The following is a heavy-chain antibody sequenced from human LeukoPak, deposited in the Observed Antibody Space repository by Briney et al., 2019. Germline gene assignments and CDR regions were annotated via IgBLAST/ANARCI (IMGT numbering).Heavy chain of an antibody. Sequence: GRSLRLSCAASGFTFSSYGMHWVRQAPGKGLEWVAVIWYDGSKKYYADSVKGRFTISRDNSNNTLYLQMNSLRAEDTAVYYCAKPHYYDSGGSYIAGAFDIWGQGTMVTVSS. D-gene: IGHD3-22*01. CDR2: IWYDGSKK. J-gene: IGHJ3*02. V-gene: IGHV3-33*06. CDR1: GFTFSSYG. CDR3: AKPHYYDSGGSYIAGAFDI.